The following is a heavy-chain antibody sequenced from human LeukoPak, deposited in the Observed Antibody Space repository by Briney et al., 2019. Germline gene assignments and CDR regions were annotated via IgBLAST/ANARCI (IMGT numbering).Heavy chain of an antibody. J-gene: IGHJ4*02. CDR2: ISSSGSAI. D-gene: IGHD2-2*01. V-gene: IGHV3-48*03. Sequence: QSGGSLRLSCAASGFLFSSHEINWVRQAPGKGLEWVSYISSSGSAIYYADSVKGRFTISRDNAKNSLYLQMNSLRAEDTAVYYCARAALYCSSTSCIFDYWGQGTLVTVSS. CDR3: ARAALYCSSTSCIFDY. CDR1: GFLFSSHE.